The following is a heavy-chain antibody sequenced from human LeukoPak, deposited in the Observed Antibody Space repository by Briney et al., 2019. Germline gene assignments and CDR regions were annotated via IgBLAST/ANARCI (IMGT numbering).Heavy chain of an antibody. CDR2: IYSGGSI. D-gene: IGHD1-1*01. J-gene: IGHJ3*02. CDR1: GFTVSSNY. V-gene: IGHV3-66*01. Sequence: SGGSLRLSCAASGFTVSSNYMSWVRQAPGKGLEWVSVIYSGGSIYYADSVKGRFTISRDNSKNTLYLQMNSLRAEDTAVYYCARDNWNDNAFDIWGQGTMVTVSS. CDR3: ARDNWNDNAFDI.